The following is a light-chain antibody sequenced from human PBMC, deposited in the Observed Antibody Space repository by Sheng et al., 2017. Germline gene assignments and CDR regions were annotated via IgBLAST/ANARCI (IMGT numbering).Light chain of an antibody. Sequence: QSVLTQPPSVSGAPGQRVTISCTGSSSNIGAGYDVHWYQQVAGTAPKLLIYGNNIRPSGVPDRFSGSNSGTSASLAITGLQAEDEADYYCSAYTSSSIIYVFGTGTKVTVL. V-gene: IGLV1-40*01. CDR1: SSNIGAGYD. J-gene: IGLJ1*01. CDR2: GNN. CDR3: SAYTSSSIIYV.